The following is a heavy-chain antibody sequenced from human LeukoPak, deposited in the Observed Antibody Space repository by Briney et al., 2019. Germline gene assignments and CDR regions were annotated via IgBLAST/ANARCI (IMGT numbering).Heavy chain of an antibody. CDR3: ARGDTAMVL. D-gene: IGHD5-18*01. V-gene: IGHV4-59*01. CDR1: DGSIIGYY. CDR2: IYYSGTT. J-gene: IGHJ4*02. Sequence: SETLSLTCTVSDGSIIGYYWSWIRQPPGKGLEWIGYIYYSGTTNYNPPLKRRVTISVDTSKNHLSLKLGSVTAADTAVYYCARGDTAMVLWGQGTLVTVSS.